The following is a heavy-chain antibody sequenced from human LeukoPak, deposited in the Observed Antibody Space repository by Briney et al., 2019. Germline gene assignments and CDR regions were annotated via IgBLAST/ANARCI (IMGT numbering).Heavy chain of an antibody. CDR1: GYNFISYG. D-gene: IGHD6-13*01. CDR3: ARGRYSSSPPDY. V-gene: IGHV1-18*01. J-gene: IGHJ4*02. CDR2: ISAYNGNT. Sequence: ASVKVSCKASGYNFISYGVSWVRHTPGQGLEWMGWISAYNGNTNFAQKVQGRVTMTTDTSTNTAYMELRSLRSDDTAVYYCARGRYSSSPPDYWGQGTLVTVSS.